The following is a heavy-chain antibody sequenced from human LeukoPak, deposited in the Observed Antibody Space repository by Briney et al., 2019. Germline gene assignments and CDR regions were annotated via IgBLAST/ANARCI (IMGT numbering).Heavy chain of an antibody. V-gene: IGHV3-30-3*01. CDR2: ISYDGSNK. Sequence: PGGSLRLSCAASGFTFSSYAMHWVRQAPGKGREGVADISYDGSNKYYAASVKGRFTISRDNSKNTLYLQMNSLRAEDTAVYYCARSVQQLAYYFDYWGQGTLVTVSS. D-gene: IGHD6-13*01. CDR1: GFTFSSYA. CDR3: ARSVQQLAYYFDY. J-gene: IGHJ4*02.